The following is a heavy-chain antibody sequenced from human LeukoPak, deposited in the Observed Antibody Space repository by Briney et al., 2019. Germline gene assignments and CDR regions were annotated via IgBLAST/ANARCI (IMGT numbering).Heavy chain of an antibody. V-gene: IGHV3-21*01. CDR1: GFTFSSYS. D-gene: IGHD3-22*01. J-gene: IGHJ4*02. Sequence: GGSQRLSCAASGFTFSSYSMNWVRQAPGKGLEWVSSISSSCSYIYYADSLKGRFTISRDNAKNSLYLQMNSLRAEDTAVYYCARETYYYDSSGYYHFDYWGQGTLVTVSS. CDR3: ARETYYYDSSGYYHFDY. CDR2: ISSSCSYI.